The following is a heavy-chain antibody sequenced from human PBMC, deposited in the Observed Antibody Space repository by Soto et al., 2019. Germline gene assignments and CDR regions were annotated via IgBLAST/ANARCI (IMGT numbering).Heavy chain of an antibody. V-gene: IGHV3-11*01. Sequence: QVQLVESGGGLVKPGGSLRLSCAASAFIISDYYMSWIRQAPGKGLEWVSYISGSGTTIYYADSVKGRFTISGDNAKNSLYLQMSSLRAEDTAVYYCARVGCSGGSCPLDYWGQGTLVTVSS. J-gene: IGHJ4*02. D-gene: IGHD2-15*01. CDR3: ARVGCSGGSCPLDY. CDR1: AFIISDYY. CDR2: ISGSGTTI.